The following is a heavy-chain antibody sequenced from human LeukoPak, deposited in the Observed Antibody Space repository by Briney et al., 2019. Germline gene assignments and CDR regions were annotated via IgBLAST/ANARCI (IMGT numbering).Heavy chain of an antibody. CDR3: ARERRYCSGDNCYSGLDY. V-gene: IGHV3-53*01. J-gene: IGHJ4*02. CDR1: GFTVSSNY. D-gene: IGHD2-15*01. CDR2: IHSGGTT. Sequence: PGRSLRLSCAVSGFTVSSNYMSWVRQAPGKGLEWVSLIHSGGTTDYADSVKDRFTISRDYSKNTVNLQINSLRAEDTAVYYCARERRYCSGDNCYSGLDYWGQGTLVTVSS.